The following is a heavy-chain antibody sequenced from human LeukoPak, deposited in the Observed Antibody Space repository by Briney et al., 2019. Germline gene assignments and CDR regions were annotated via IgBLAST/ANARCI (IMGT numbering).Heavy chain of an antibody. D-gene: IGHD1-26*01. CDR2: INPNSGGT. J-gene: IGHJ5*02. V-gene: IGHV1-2*02. Sequence: GASVKVSCKASGYTFTNNFMHWVRQAPGQGLEWMGWINPNSGGTNYAQKFQGRVTMTRDTSISTAYMELSRLRSDDTAVYYCARDNSVGDTAWWFDPWGQGTLVTVSS. CDR3: ARDNSVGDTAWWFDP. CDR1: GYTFTNNF.